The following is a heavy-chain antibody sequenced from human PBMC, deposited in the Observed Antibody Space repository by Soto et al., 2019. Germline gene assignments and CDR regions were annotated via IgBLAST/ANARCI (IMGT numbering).Heavy chain of an antibody. Sequence: QVQLVQSGAEVKKPGASVKVSCKASGYTFTSYGISWVRQAPGQGLEWMGWVSAYNGNTNYAQKLQGRVTMTTDTSTRTAYSELRSLRSDDTAVYYCASSLLVGYGLEGESDWGQGTLVTVSS. V-gene: IGHV1-18*01. CDR2: VSAYNGNT. CDR3: ASSLLVGYGLEGESD. D-gene: IGHD5-18*01. CDR1: GYTFTSYG. J-gene: IGHJ4*02.